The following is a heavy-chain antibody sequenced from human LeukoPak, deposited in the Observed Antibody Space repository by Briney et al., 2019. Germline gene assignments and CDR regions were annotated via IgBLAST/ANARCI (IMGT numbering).Heavy chain of an antibody. Sequence: GGSLRLSCAASGFTLSSYAMTWVRQAPGRGLEWVSSVDGGGGGTYYADSVKGRFTISRDNSKDTLYLQMNGLRAEDAAVYFCAKQSAGSAAWYSLHYDFWGQGTLVTVSS. CDR3: AKQSAGSAAWYSLHYDF. CDR2: VDGGGGGT. D-gene: IGHD6-13*01. V-gene: IGHV3-23*01. J-gene: IGHJ4*02. CDR1: GFTLSSYA.